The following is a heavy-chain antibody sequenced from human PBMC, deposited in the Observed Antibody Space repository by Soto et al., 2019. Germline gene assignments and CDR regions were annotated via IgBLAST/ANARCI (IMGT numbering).Heavy chain of an antibody. CDR2: IYPGDSDT. V-gene: IGHV5-51*01. CDR1: GYSFTSYW. CDR3: ARGYCTTTICDPWFDP. D-gene: IGHD2-2*01. Sequence: GESLKISCTGVGYSFTSYWIGWVRQMPGKGLEWMGVIYPGDSDTRYSPSFQGQVTISADKSITTAYLQWSSLKASDTAMYYCARGYCTTTICDPWFDPWGQGTLVTVSS. J-gene: IGHJ5*02.